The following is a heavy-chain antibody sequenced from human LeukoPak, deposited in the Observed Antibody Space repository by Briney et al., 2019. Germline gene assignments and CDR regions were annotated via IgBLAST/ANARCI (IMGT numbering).Heavy chain of an antibody. Sequence: TSETLSLTCTVSGGSISTYYWSWIRQPPGKGLEWIGYIYYGGSTNYNPSLKSRVTISVDTSKNQFSLKLSSVTAADTAVYYCARAAVAAAGIVLDYWGQGTLVTVSS. J-gene: IGHJ4*02. CDR2: IYYGGST. D-gene: IGHD6-13*01. V-gene: IGHV4-59*01. CDR3: ARAAVAAAGIVLDY. CDR1: GGSISTYY.